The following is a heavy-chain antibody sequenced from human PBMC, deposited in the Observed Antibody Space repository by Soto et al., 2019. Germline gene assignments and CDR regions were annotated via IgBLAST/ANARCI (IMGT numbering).Heavy chain of an antibody. J-gene: IGHJ3*02. D-gene: IGHD1-1*01. CDR3: ARVERGTATTVVDAFDI. CDR1: GGFVSSGSYY. V-gene: IGHV4-34*01. CDR2: MSHSGGT. Sequence: QVQLQQWGAGLLKPSETLSLTCAVYGGFVSSGSYYWSWIRQPPGKGLEWIGGMSHSGGTHFNPSPKSRVTISVDTSNNQFSLKMSSATAADTALYYCARVERGTATTVVDAFDIWGPGTMVTVSS.